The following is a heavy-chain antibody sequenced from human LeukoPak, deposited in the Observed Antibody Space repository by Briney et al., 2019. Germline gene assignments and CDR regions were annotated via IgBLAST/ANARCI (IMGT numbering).Heavy chain of an antibody. Sequence: GGSLGLPFAASGFTSSNAWMNWSAQPPGKGLEWFGRIKSKTDGGTTDYAAPVKGRFTISRDDSKNTLYLQMNSLKTEDTAVYYCTTDPLSIVVVPSWGQGTLVTVSS. CDR3: TTDPLSIVVVPS. J-gene: IGHJ5*02. CDR1: GFTSSNAW. CDR2: IKSKTDGGTT. D-gene: IGHD3-22*01. V-gene: IGHV3-15*07.